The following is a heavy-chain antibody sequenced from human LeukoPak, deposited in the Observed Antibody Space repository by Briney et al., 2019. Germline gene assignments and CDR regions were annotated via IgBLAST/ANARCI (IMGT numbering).Heavy chain of an antibody. V-gene: IGHV4-39*07. Sequence: ASETLSLTCTVSGGSISSSSYYWSWIRQPPGKGLEWIGEITYDGSTNYNPSLKSRVTISVDTSKNQFSLKLSSVTAADTAVYYCARDQVEQLVDYWGQGTLVTVSS. J-gene: IGHJ4*02. CDR2: ITYDGST. CDR1: GGSISSSSYY. D-gene: IGHD6-6*01. CDR3: ARDQVEQLVDY.